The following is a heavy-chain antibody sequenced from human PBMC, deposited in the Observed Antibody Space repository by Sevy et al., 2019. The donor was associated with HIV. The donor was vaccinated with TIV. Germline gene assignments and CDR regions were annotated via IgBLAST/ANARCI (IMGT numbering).Heavy chain of an antibody. CDR1: EFTFSSYS. J-gene: IGHJ3*02. D-gene: IGHD3-22*01. Sequence: GGSLRLSCAASEFTFSSYSMNWVRQAPGKGLEWVSSISSSSSYIYYADSVKGRFTISRDNAKNSLYLQMNSLRAEDTAVYYCARDYYDSSGYFDFAFDIWGQGTMVTVSS. CDR2: ISSSSSYI. CDR3: ARDYYDSSGYFDFAFDI. V-gene: IGHV3-21*01.